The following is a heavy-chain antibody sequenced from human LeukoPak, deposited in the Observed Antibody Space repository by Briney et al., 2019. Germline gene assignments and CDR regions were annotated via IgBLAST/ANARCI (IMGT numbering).Heavy chain of an antibody. CDR3: ARHRVPQLRFFDLNWFDP. CDR2: IYYSGNT. Sequence: SETLSLTCTVSGDSISSSSSYWGWIRQPPGKGLEWIGSIYYSGNTNYNTSLKSRVTISVDTSKNQFSLKLSSVTATDTAVYYCARHRVPQLRFFDLNWFDPWGQGTLVTVSS. CDR1: GDSISSSSSY. J-gene: IGHJ5*02. D-gene: IGHD3-9*01. V-gene: IGHV4-39*01.